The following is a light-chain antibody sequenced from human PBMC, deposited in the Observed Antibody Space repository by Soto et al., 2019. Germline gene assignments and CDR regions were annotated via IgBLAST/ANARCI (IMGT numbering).Light chain of an antibody. CDR2: SNN. J-gene: IGLJ1*01. Sequence: QSVLTQPPSASGTPGQRVTISCSGSSSNIGSNTVNWYQQLPGTAPKLLIYSNNQRPSGVPDRFSGSKSGTSASLAISGLQSVDEADYNCAAWDDSLNGHVFGTGTKVTVL. V-gene: IGLV1-44*01. CDR1: SSNIGSNT. CDR3: AAWDDSLNGHV.